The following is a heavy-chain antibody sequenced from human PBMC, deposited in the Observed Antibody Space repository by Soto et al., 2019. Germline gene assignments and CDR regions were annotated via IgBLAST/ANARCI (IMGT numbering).Heavy chain of an antibody. Sequence: GASVKVSCKASGYTFTSYGISWVRQAPGQGLEWMGWISAYNGNTNYAQKLQGRVTMTTDTSTSTAYMELRSLRSDDTAVYYCARDRNSVVRGAFDIWGQGTMVTVSS. CDR1: GYTFTSYG. CDR3: ARDRNSVVRGAFDI. D-gene: IGHD3-10*01. J-gene: IGHJ3*02. V-gene: IGHV1-18*01. CDR2: ISAYNGNT.